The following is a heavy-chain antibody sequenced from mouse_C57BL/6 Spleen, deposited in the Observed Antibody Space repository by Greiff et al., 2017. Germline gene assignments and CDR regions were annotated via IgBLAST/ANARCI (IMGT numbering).Heavy chain of an antibody. D-gene: IGHD2-4*01. CDR3: AREDYDTWFAY. CDR2: IYPRSGNT. Sequence: QVQLQQSGAELARPGASVKLSCKASGYTFISYGISWVKQRTGQGLEWIGEIYPRSGNTYYNEKFKGKATLTADKSSSTAYMELRSLTSEDSAVYFCAREDYDTWFAYWGQGTLVTVSA. J-gene: IGHJ3*01. V-gene: IGHV1-81*01. CDR1: GYTFISYG.